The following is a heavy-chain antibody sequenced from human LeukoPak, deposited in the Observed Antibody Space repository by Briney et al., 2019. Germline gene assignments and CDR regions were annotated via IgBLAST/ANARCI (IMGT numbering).Heavy chain of an antibody. CDR2: IKQDGSEK. Sequence: GGSLRLSCAASGFTFSSYWMSCVRQAPGKGLEWVANIKQDGSEKYYVDSVKGRFTISRDNAKNSLYLQMNSLRAEDTAVYYCAIDRSSGYYGLDFWGQGTLVTVSS. J-gene: IGHJ4*02. D-gene: IGHD3-22*01. V-gene: IGHV3-7*01. CDR1: GFTFSSYW. CDR3: AIDRSSGYYGLDF.